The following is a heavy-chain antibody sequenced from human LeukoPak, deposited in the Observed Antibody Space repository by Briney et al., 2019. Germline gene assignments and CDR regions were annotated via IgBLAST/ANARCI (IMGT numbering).Heavy chain of an antibody. CDR1: GGTFSSYA. CDR2: IIPIFGTA. Sequence: GASVKVSCKASGGTFSSYAISWVRQAPGQGLEWMGGIIPIFGTANYAQKFQGRVTITADKSTSTAYMELSSLRSEDTAVYYCAREQESSSGWPAMDVWGKGTTVTVSS. V-gene: IGHV1-69*06. J-gene: IGHJ6*04. D-gene: IGHD6-25*01. CDR3: AREQESSSGWPAMDV.